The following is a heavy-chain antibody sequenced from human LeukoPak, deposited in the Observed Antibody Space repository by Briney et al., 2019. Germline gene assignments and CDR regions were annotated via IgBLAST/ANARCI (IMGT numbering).Heavy chain of an antibody. V-gene: IGHV4-4*02. CDR1: GGSISSSNW. J-gene: IGHJ4*02. D-gene: IGHD3-3*01. CDR3: ATPYHDFWSGYRY. CDR2: IYHSGST. Sequence: SETLSLTCAVSGGSISSSNWWSWVRQPPGKGLEWIGEIYHSGSTNYNPSLKSRVTISVDKSKNQFSLKLSSVTAADTAVYYCATPYHDFWSGYRYWGQGTLVTVSS.